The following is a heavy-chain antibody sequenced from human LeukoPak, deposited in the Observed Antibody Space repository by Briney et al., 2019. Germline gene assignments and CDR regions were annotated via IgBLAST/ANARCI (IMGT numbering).Heavy chain of an antibody. CDR2: VRSKANSYAT. CDR3: TRCPSSYFDY. Sequence: PGGSLRLSCAASGFTFSGSLIHWVRQASGKGLEWVGLVRSKANSYATSYSASVKGRFTISRDDSKSIAYLQMNSLKTEDTAVYYCTRCPSSYFDYWGQGTLVTVSS. D-gene: IGHD6-6*01. CDR1: GFTFSGSL. V-gene: IGHV3-73*01. J-gene: IGHJ4*02.